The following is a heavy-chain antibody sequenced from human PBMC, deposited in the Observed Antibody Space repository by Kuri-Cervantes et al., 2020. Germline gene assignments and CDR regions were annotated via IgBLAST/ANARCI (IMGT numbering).Heavy chain of an antibody. D-gene: IGHD3-3*01. Sequence: SETLSLTCSVSGGSLSSSSYYWGWIRQPPGKGLEWIGTISYTGSTYYNASLNSRVTISVDTSKNQFSLKLSSVTAADTAVYYCARPGGGFFWSAYYGDGMDVWGQGTTVTVSS. V-gene: IGHV4-39*01. J-gene: IGHJ6*02. CDR2: ISYTGST. CDR3: ARPGGGFFWSAYYGDGMDV. CDR1: GGSLSSSSYY.